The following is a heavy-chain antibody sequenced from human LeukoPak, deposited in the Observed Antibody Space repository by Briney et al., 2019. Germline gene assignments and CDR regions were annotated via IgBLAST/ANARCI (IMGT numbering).Heavy chain of an antibody. CDR3: AKGVPRSEGGAWIDAFDI. J-gene: IGHJ3*02. V-gene: IGHV3-23*01. CDR2: ISGSGGST. Sequence: GGSLRLSCAASGFTFSSYAMSWVRQAPGKGLEWVSGISGSGGSTYYADPVKGRFTISRDYSKNTLSLQMNSLRAEDTAVYYCAKGVPRSEGGAWIDAFDIWGQGTMVTVSS. D-gene: IGHD2-21*01. CDR1: GFTFSSYA.